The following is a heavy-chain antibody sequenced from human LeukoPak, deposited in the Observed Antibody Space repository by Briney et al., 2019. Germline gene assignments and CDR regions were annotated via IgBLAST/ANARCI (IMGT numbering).Heavy chain of an antibody. J-gene: IGHJ4*02. Sequence: GASVKVSCKASGGTFSSYAISWVRQAPGQGLEWMGGIIPIFGTANYAQKFQGRVTITTDESTSTAYMELSSLRSEDTAVYYCARGYDFWSGYLFDYWSQGTLVTVSS. CDR1: GGTFSSYA. D-gene: IGHD3-3*01. CDR2: IIPIFGTA. CDR3: ARGYDFWSGYLFDY. V-gene: IGHV1-69*05.